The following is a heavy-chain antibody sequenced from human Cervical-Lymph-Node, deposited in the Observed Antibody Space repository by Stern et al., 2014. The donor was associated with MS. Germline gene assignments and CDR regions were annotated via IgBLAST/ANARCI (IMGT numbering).Heavy chain of an antibody. CDR1: GFTFSSYD. CDR3: ARGGRNYYDSSGTPLAALPDY. CDR2: IGTAGDT. J-gene: IGHJ4*02. D-gene: IGHD3-22*01. Sequence: EVQLVESGGGLVQPGGSLRLSCAASGFTFSSYDMHWVRQATGKGLEWVSAIGTAGDTYYPGSVKGRFTISRENAKNSLYLQMNSLRAGDTAVYYCARGGRNYYDSSGTPLAALPDYWGQGTLVTVSS. V-gene: IGHV3-13*01.